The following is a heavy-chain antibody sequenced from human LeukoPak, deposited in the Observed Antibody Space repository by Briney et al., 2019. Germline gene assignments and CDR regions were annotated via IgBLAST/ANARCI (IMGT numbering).Heavy chain of an antibody. Sequence: GGSLRLSCAASGFTFSSYAMSWVRQAPGKGLEWVSAISGSGGSTYYADSVKGRFTISRDNSKNTLYLQMNGLRAEDTAVYYCAKSSGYSYGLYYYYGMDVWGQGTTVTVSS. CDR1: GFTFSSYA. V-gene: IGHV3-23*01. CDR2: ISGSGGST. D-gene: IGHD5-18*01. J-gene: IGHJ6*02. CDR3: AKSSGYSYGLYYYYGMDV.